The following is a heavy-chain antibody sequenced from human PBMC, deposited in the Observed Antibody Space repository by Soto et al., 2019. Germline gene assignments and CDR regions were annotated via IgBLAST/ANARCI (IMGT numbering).Heavy chain of an antibody. CDR3: ARTYYDILTGYYNYFDY. V-gene: IGHV4-34*01. Sequence: SETLSLTCAVYGGSVSGYYWSWIRQPPGKGLEWIGEINHSGSTNYNPSLKSRVTISVDTSKNQFSLKLSSVTAADTAVYYCARTYYDILTGYYNYFDYWGQGTLVTVSA. CDR1: GGSVSGYY. J-gene: IGHJ4*02. D-gene: IGHD3-9*01. CDR2: INHSGST.